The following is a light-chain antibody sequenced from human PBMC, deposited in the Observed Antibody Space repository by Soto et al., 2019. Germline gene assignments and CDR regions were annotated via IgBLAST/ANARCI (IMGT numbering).Light chain of an antibody. V-gene: IGKV3D-15*01. CDR3: QQYHNWPRT. Sequence: EIVLTQSPGTLSLSPGERATLSCRASQSVSSSALAWYQQKPGQAPRLLIYGTSTRATGIPARFSGSGSGTDFTLTISSLQSEDFAIYYCQQYHNWPRTFGQGTKVDIK. CDR2: GTS. J-gene: IGKJ1*01. CDR1: QSVSSS.